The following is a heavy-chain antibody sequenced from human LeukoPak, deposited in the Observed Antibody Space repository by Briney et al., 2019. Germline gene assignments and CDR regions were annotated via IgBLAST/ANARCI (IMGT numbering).Heavy chain of an antibody. J-gene: IGHJ6*02. V-gene: IGHV1-8*02. CDR1: GYTFTNYD. CDR3: ARGYSDYGSGTYYYGMDV. D-gene: IGHD3-10*01. CDR2: MNPKSGNT. Sequence: ASVKVSCKASGYTFTNYDIDWVRQATGQGLEWMGWMNPKSGNTGYAQKFQGRVTMTRNTSISTAYMELSSLRSEDTAVYYCARGYSDYGSGTYYYGMDVWGQGTTATVSS.